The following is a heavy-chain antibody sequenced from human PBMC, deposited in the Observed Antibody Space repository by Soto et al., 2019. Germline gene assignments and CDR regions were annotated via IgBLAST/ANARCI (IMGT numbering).Heavy chain of an antibody. V-gene: IGHV4-31*03. CDR2: IYYSGNT. CDR1: GGSIIDSGSFY. D-gene: IGHD2-15*01. J-gene: IGHJ5*02. Sequence: QVQMQESGPGLVKPSQTLYLTCSVSGGSIIDSGSFYWNWIRQHPGKGLEWIGYIYYSGNTYYNRDLKSRATISLDTSKDQFSLELTSVAGADTVIYYCARGEVVASNWVDPWGQGTLVTVSS. CDR3: ARGEVVASNWVDP.